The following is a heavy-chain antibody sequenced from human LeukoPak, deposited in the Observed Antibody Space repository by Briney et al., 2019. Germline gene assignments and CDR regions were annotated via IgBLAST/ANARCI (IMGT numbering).Heavy chain of an antibody. CDR3: ARELSTSWYDH. CDR2: ISSSISSTYI. D-gene: IGHD2-2*01. Sequence: GGSLRLSCAASGFTFDDYGMSWVRQAPGKGLEWVSFISSSISSTYIYYADSVKGRFTISRDNAKNSLYLQMNSPRAEDTALYYCARELSTSWYDHWGQGTLVTVSS. V-gene: IGHV3-21*01. J-gene: IGHJ5*02. CDR1: GFTFDDYG.